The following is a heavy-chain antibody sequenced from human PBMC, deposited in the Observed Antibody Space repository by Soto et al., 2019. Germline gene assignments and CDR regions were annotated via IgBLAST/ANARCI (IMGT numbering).Heavy chain of an antibody. V-gene: IGHV3-23*01. CDR2: ISGNGANT. CDR1: GLTFSTYA. J-gene: IGHJ4*02. Sequence: EVQLLGSGGGLVQPGGSLRLSCAASGLTFSTYAMSWVRQAPGKGLEWVSSISGNGANTYYTDSVKGRFIISRDNSKNTLCLQMNSLRAEDTALYYCAKDRPNYYGSGGGYYKAGGDYWGQGTLVTVSS. CDR3: AKDRPNYYGSGGGYYKAGGDY. D-gene: IGHD3-10*01.